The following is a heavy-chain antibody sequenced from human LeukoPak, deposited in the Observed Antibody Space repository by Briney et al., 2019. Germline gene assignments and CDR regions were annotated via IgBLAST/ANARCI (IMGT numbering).Heavy chain of an antibody. CDR2: ISSSSSYI. V-gene: IGHV3-21*01. Sequence: GGSLRLSCEASGFTFSRYGMSWVRQAPGKGLEWVSSISSSSSYIYYADSVKGRFTISRDNAKNSLYLQMNSLRAEDTAVYYCARDLWTVTSSHGFDYWGQGTLVTVSS. CDR1: GFTFSRYG. CDR3: ARDLWTVTSSHGFDY. D-gene: IGHD4-17*01. J-gene: IGHJ4*02.